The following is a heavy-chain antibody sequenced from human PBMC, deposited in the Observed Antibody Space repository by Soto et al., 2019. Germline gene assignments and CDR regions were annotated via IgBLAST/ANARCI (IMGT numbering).Heavy chain of an antibody. CDR2: IHYSGST. J-gene: IGHJ5*02. CDR3: ASLPYGNWFDP. V-gene: IGHV4-39*01. D-gene: IGHD4-17*01. Sequence: PSETLSLTCTVSGGSISSSSYYWGWIRQPPGKGLEWIGSIHYSGSTYYNPSLKSRVTISVDTSKNQFSLKLSSVTAADTAVYYCASLPYGNWFDPWGQGTLVTVSS. CDR1: GGSISSSSYY.